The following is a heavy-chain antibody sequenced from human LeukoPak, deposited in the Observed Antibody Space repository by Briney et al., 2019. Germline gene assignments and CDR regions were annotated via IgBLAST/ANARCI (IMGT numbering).Heavy chain of an antibody. D-gene: IGHD5-18*01. CDR3: AREIVAGTLGYSYGYGSDY. Sequence: SETLSLTCTVSGYSISSGYYWGWIRQPPGKGLEWIGSIYHSGSTYYNPSLKSRVTISVDTSKNQFSLKLSSVTAADTAVYYCAREIVAGTLGYSYGYGSDYWGQGTLVTVSS. CDR1: GYSISSGYY. V-gene: IGHV4-38-2*02. J-gene: IGHJ4*02. CDR2: IYHSGST.